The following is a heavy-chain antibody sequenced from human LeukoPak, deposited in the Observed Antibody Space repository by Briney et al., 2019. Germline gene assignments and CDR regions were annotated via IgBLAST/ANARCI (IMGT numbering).Heavy chain of an antibody. J-gene: IGHJ4*02. D-gene: IGHD6-13*01. CDR3: ARDAEDSSSWYVVY. Sequence: PGGSLRLSCAASGFTFSSYSMNWVRQAPGKGLEWVSSISTSSSFIYYADSVKGRFTISRDNAKNSLYLQMNSLRAEDTAVYYCARDAEDSSSWYVVYWGQGTLVTVSS. CDR2: ISTSSSFI. CDR1: GFTFSSYS. V-gene: IGHV3-21*04.